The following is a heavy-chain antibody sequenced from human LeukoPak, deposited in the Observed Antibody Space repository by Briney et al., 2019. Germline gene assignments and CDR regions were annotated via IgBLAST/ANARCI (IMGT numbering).Heavy chain of an antibody. V-gene: IGHV3-66*01. D-gene: IGHD5-24*01. CDR1: GFTFSSYA. J-gene: IGHJ4*02. Sequence: GGSLRLSCAASGFTFSSYAMSWVRQAPGKGLEWVSVIYSGGSTYYADSVKGRFTISRDNSKNTLYLQMNSLRAEDTAVYYCARDGYNQRAFDYWGQGTLVTVSS. CDR3: ARDGYNQRAFDY. CDR2: IYSGGST.